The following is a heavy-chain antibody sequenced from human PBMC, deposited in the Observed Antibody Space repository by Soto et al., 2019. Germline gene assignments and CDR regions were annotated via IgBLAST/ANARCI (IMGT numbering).Heavy chain of an antibody. J-gene: IGHJ4*02. V-gene: IGHV4-59*01. CDR1: GGSISSYY. D-gene: IGHD5-12*01. CDR3: ARVGQYSGYEEYFDY. Sequence: SETLSLTCTVSGGSISSYYWSWIRQPPGKGLEWIGYIYYSGSTNYNPSLKSRVTISVDTSKNQFSLKLSSVTAADTAVYYCARVGQYSGYEEYFDYWGQGTLVTVSS. CDR2: IYYSGST.